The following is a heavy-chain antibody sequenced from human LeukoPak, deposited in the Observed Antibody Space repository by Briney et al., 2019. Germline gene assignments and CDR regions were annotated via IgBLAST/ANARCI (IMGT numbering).Heavy chain of an antibody. CDR3: SSGSYYSIQNDY. CDR1: GFTFSSYG. Sequence: GGSLRLSCAASGFTFSSYGMHWVRQAPGKGLEWVAFIRYDGSNKYYADSVKGRFTISRDNSKNTLYLQMNSLRAEDTAVYYCSSGSYYSIQNDYWGQGTLVTVSS. CDR2: IRYDGSNK. J-gene: IGHJ4*02. V-gene: IGHV3-30*02. D-gene: IGHD1-26*01.